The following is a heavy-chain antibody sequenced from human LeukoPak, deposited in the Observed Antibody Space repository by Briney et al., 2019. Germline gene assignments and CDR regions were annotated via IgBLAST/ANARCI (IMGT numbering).Heavy chain of an antibody. D-gene: IGHD2-2*01. CDR3: AKDCSTATCQKLFDY. V-gene: IGHV3-23*01. J-gene: IGHJ4*01. CDR2: ISGSGGST. CDR1: GFIFSSYA. Sequence: GASLRLSCAASGFIFSSYAMSWVRQAPGKGLEWVSGISGSGGSTYYVDSVKGPFTISRDNSKNTLYLQMNSLRAGDTAVYYCAKDCSTATCQKLFDYWGQGTLVTVSS.